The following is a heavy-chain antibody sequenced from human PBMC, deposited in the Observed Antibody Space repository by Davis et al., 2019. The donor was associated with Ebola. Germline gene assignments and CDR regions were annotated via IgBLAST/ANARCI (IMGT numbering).Heavy chain of an antibody. CDR1: GFIFSNYG. CDR2: IRYDGNDQ. D-gene: IGHD6-19*01. V-gene: IGHV3-30*02. CDR3: GKVISAWSGVDY. Sequence: GESLKIPCAASGFIFSNYGMHWVRQAPGKGLEWVAFIRYDGNDQNYADSVKGRFTISRDNSKNTLYLQMNSLRPEDTAVYYCGKVISAWSGVDYWGQGTLVTVSS. J-gene: IGHJ4*02.